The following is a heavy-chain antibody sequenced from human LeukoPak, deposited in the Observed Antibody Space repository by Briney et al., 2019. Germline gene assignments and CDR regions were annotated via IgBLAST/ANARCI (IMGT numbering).Heavy chain of an antibody. CDR2: IYTSGST. Sequence: SETLSLTCTVSGGSISSYYWSWIRQPAGKGLEWIGRIYTSGSTNYNPSLKSRVTMSVDTSKNQFSLKLSSVTAADTAVYYCARALVAGSSWYTYYFDYWGQGTLVTVSS. J-gene: IGHJ4*02. D-gene: IGHD6-13*01. V-gene: IGHV4-4*07. CDR1: GGSISSYY. CDR3: ARALVAGSSWYTYYFDY.